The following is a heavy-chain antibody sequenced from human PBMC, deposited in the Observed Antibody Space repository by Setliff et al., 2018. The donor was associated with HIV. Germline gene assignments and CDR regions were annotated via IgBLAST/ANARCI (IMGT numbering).Heavy chain of an antibody. Sequence: ASVKVSCKASGYTFTSYYMHWVRRAPGQGLEWMGIINPSGGSTSYAQKFQGRVTMTRDTSTSTVYMELSSLRSEDTAVYYCARGGPLITMVRGVLRWFDPWGQGTLVTVS. V-gene: IGHV1-46*01. CDR3: ARGGPLITMVRGVLRWFDP. CDR1: GYTFTSYY. D-gene: IGHD3-10*01. J-gene: IGHJ5*02. CDR2: INPSGGST.